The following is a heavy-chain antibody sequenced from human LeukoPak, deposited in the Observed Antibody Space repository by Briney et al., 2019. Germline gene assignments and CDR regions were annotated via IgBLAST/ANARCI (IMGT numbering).Heavy chain of an antibody. V-gene: IGHV3-23*01. Sequence: GGSLRLSCAASGFTFTSYSMNWVRQAPGKGLEWVSTISGGGGSTYYADSVKGRFTISRDNSKNTLYLQMNSLRAEDTAVYYCAKDAPRLSGYYFEYWGQGTLVTVSS. CDR3: AKDAPRLSGYYFEY. CDR1: GFTFTSYS. D-gene: IGHD3-22*01. J-gene: IGHJ4*02. CDR2: ISGGGGST.